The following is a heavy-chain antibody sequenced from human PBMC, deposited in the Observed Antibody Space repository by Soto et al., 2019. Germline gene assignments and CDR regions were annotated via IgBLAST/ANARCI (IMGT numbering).Heavy chain of an antibody. CDR3: ARDLIVDGPDNYAMDV. Sequence: QGKLLQSGAGGKKPGAPVKVSCKASGNSLRSNIIPWVRRAPGQGLGGRGWINPNSSGTVYAQKFQGRVTMTRDTSLTTVYMQLNRLTADDTAVYYCARDLIVDGPDNYAMDVWGQGTTVTVSS. CDR2: INPNSSGT. V-gene: IGHV1-2*02. D-gene: IGHD3-22*01. CDR1: GNSLRSNI. J-gene: IGHJ6*02.